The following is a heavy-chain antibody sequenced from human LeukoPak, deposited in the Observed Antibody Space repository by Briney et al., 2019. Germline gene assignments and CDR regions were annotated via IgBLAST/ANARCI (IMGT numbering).Heavy chain of an antibody. CDR1: GGSISSSSYY. CDR3: ARKARSGSAFDY. CDR2: IYYSGST. V-gene: IGHV4-39*01. J-gene: IGHJ4*02. D-gene: IGHD5-12*01. Sequence: SETLSLTCTVSGGSISSSSYYWGWIRQPPGKGLEWIGSIYYSGSTYYNPSLKSRVTISADTSKNQFSLKLSSVTAADTAVYYCARKARSGSAFDYWGQGTLVTVSS.